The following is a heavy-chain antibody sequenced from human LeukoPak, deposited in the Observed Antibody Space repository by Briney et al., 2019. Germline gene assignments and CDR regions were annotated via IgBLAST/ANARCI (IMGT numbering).Heavy chain of an antibody. Sequence: GGSLRLSCAGSGFTFRTYAMSWVRQAPGKGLEWVSAISGSGADTYYADSVKGRFTISRDNSKNTLFLQMNSLRAEDTAVYYCAKDTTTHTVTTHYFDYWXQGXLXTXSX. CDR2: ISGSGADT. CDR3: AKDTTTHTVTTHYFDY. J-gene: IGHJ4*02. D-gene: IGHD4-17*01. CDR1: GFTFRTYA. V-gene: IGHV3-23*01.